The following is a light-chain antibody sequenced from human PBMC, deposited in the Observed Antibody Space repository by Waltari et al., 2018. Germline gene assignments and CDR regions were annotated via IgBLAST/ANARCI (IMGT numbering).Light chain of an antibody. J-gene: IGKJ4*01. CDR1: QSVSRNY. V-gene: IGKV3-20*01. Sequence: EIVLTQSPGTLSLSPGERATLSCRASQSVSRNYLNWYQKKPGQPPRLLIHGVSSRATGIPDRFSGSGSGTDFTLTISRLEPADLAVYYCQQYDGFVLTFGGGTKV. CDR2: GVS. CDR3: QQYDGFVLT.